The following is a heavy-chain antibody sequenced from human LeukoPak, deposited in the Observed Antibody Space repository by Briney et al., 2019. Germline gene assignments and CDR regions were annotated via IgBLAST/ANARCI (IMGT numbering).Heavy chain of an antibody. CDR3: AKDAEPSLYYYDSSGYPNWFDP. Sequence: GGSLRLSCAVSGFTFSSYTMNWVRQAPGKGLEWVSYISSSSSTIYYADSVKGRFTISRDNAKNSLYLQMNSLRAEDTAVYYCAKDAEPSLYYYDSSGYPNWFDPWGQGTLVTVSS. CDR1: GFTFSSYT. D-gene: IGHD3-22*01. CDR2: ISSSSSTI. V-gene: IGHV3-48*04. J-gene: IGHJ5*02.